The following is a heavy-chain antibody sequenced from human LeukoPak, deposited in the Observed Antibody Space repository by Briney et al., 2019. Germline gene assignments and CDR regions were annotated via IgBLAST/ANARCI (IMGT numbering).Heavy chain of an antibody. D-gene: IGHD3-10*01. CDR3: AREAYGSGSYSL. V-gene: IGHV3-11*01. J-gene: IGHJ4*02. CDR1: GFTVSDYY. Sequence: GGSLRLSCAASGFTVSDYYMSWIRQAPGKGLGWVSYISSSGSTIYYADSVKGRFTISRDNAKNSPYLQMNSLRAEDTAVYYCAREAYGSGSYSLWGQGTLVTVSS. CDR2: ISSSGSTI.